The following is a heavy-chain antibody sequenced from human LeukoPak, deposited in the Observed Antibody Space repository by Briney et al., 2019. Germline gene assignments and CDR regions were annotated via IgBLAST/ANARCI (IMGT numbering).Heavy chain of an antibody. CDR3: TTRPLTYYDILTGYYTRYYFDY. V-gene: IGHV3-15*01. CDR2: IKTKTDDVTT. D-gene: IGHD3-9*01. CDR1: GFTFSNAW. J-gene: IGHJ4*02. Sequence: GGSLRLSCAASGFTFSNAWMSWVRQAPGKGLEWVGRIKTKTDDVTTDYAAPVKGRFTISRDDSKNTLYLQMNSLKTEDTAVYYCTTRPLTYYDILTGYYTRYYFDYWGQGTLVTVSS.